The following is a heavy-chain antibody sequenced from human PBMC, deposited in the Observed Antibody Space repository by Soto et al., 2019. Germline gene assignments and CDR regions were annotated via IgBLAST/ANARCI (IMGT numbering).Heavy chain of an antibody. V-gene: IGHV3-21*01. Sequence: GGSLRLSCAASGFTFSSYIMNWVRQSPGKGLEWVSSISSSSSYIYYADSVKGRFTISRDNAKNSLYLQMNSLRAEDTAVYYCARDAKYYDFWSGYYTGSGYYYGMDVWGQGTTVTVSS. J-gene: IGHJ6*02. D-gene: IGHD3-3*01. CDR3: ARDAKYYDFWSGYYTGSGYYYGMDV. CDR2: ISSSSSYI. CDR1: GFTFSSYI.